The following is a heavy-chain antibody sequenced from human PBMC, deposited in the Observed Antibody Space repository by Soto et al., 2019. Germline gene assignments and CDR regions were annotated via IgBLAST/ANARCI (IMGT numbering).Heavy chain of an antibody. Sequence: EVQVVESGGGLVQPGRSLRLSCAASGFTFDDYALHWVRQAPGKGLEWVSGINWNSGSIGYADSVKGRFTISRDNAKNSLYLQMNSLRTEDTALYSCAKGGPHYNSETYGHDYYYVDVWGKGTTVTVSS. CDR3: AKGGPHYNSETYGHDYYYVDV. J-gene: IGHJ6*03. V-gene: IGHV3-9*01. CDR1: GFTFDDYA. CDR2: INWNSGSI. D-gene: IGHD3-10*01.